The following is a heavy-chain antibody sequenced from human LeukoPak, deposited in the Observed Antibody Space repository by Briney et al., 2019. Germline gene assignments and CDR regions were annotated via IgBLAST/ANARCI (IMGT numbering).Heavy chain of an antibody. CDR2: IKNGGGRT. Sequence: GGSLRLSCTVSGLNLRDYAMSWVRLAPGKGLEWISTIKNGGGRTNYRTNYADSVEGRLTISRDDSMNTVFLQMNSLRAEDTAVYYCAKEYYGCFDYWGQGALVTVSS. CDR3: AKEYYGCFDY. J-gene: IGHJ4*02. V-gene: IGHV3-23*01. D-gene: IGHD3-10*01. CDR1: GLNLRDYA.